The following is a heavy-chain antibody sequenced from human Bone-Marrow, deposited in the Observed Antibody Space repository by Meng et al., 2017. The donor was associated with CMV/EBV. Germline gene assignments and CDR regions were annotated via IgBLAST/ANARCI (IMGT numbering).Heavy chain of an antibody. CDR1: GFDFNNFD. Sequence: GESLKISCTASGFDFNNFDMHWVRQAPGKGLEWVTSIRYDGSNEYYVDSVKGRFTISRDNSKNTVYLEMSSLRPDDTSRYYCGKDDYGMDVWGQGTMITVSS. J-gene: IGHJ6*02. V-gene: IGHV3-30*02. CDR3: GKDDYGMDV. CDR2: IRYDGSNE.